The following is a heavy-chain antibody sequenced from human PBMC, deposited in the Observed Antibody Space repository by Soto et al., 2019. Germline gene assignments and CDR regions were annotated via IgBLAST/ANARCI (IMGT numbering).Heavy chain of an antibody. Sequence: GGSLRLSCTASVFTVSSNYMSWVRQAPGKGLEWVSVIYSGGSTYYADSVKGRFTISRDNSKNTLYLQMNSLRAEDTAVYYCALSGSCLFDYWGQGTLVTVSS. CDR1: VFTVSSNY. D-gene: IGHD1-26*01. V-gene: IGHV3-53*01. CDR2: IYSGGST. CDR3: ALSGSCLFDY. J-gene: IGHJ4*02.